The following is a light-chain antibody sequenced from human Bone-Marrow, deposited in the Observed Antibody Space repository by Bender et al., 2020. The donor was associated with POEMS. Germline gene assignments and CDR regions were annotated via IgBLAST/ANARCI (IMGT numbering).Light chain of an antibody. V-gene: IGLV2-8*01. Sequence: QSALTQPPSASGSPGQSVTISCTGSSSDIDDYDSVSWYQQHPDKAPKLLIYEVRKRPSGVPDRFSGSKSDTSASLAITGLQAEDEADYYCQTYDNDRYVFGSGTKVTVL. CDR2: EVR. CDR1: SSDIDDYDS. CDR3: QTYDNDRYV. J-gene: IGLJ1*01.